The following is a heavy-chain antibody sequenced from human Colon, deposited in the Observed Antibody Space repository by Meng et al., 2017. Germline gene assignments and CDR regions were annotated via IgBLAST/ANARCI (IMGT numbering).Heavy chain of an antibody. V-gene: IGHV4-4*02. D-gene: IGHD6-19*01. Sequence: QVRRQEAGPGLVKPSGTLSLTCAVSGGSISSSNWWSWVRQHPGKGLEWIGEIYHSGSTNYNPSLKSRVTISVDKSKNQFSLKLSSVTAADTAVYYCASFPPPGKQWLVTDYWGQGTLVTVSS. CDR2: IYHSGST. J-gene: IGHJ4*02. CDR1: GGSISSSNW. CDR3: ASFPPPGKQWLVTDY.